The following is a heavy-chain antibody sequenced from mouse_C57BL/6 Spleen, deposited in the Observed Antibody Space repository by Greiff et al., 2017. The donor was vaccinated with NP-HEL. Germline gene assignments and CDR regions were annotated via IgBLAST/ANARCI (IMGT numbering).Heavy chain of an antibody. D-gene: IGHD2-1*01. Sequence: QVQLQQPGAELVKPGASVKMSCKASGYTFTSYWITWVKPRPGQGLEWIGDIYPGSGSTNYNEKFKSKATLTVDTSSSTAYMQLSSLTSEDSAFYYCAPVYGNYGYWGQGTTLTVSS. CDR3: APVYGNYGY. CDR2: IYPGSGST. J-gene: IGHJ2*01. CDR1: GYTFTSYW. V-gene: IGHV1-55*01.